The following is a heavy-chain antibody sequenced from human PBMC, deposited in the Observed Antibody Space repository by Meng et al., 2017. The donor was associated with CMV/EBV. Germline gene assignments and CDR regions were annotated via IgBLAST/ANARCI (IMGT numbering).Heavy chain of an antibody. Sequence: GSLRLSCTVSGGSVSSGSYYWSWIRQPPGKGLEWIGYIYYSGSTNYNPSLKSRVTISVDTSKNQFSLKLSSVTAADTAVYYCASSGGYDFWSGYFYGMDVWGQETTVTVSS. D-gene: IGHD3-3*01. J-gene: IGHJ6*02. CDR2: IYYSGST. V-gene: IGHV4-61*01. CDR1: GGSVSSGSYY. CDR3: ASSGGYDFWSGYFYGMDV.